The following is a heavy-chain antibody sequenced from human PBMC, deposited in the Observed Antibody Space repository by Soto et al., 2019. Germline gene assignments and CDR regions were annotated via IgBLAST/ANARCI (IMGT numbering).Heavy chain of an antibody. CDR1: GYTFTSYG. CDR2: ISAYNGNT. J-gene: IGHJ6*02. V-gene: IGHV1-18*01. CDR3: ASPFSGQKYCSSTSCYSHYYYGMDV. D-gene: IGHD2-2*02. Sequence: QVQLVQSGAEVKKPGASVKVSCKASGYTFTSYGISWVRQAPGQGLEWMGWISAYNGNTNYAQKLQGRVTMTTDTSTSTAYMELRSLRSDDTAVYYCASPFSGQKYCSSTSCYSHYYYGMDVWGQGTTVTVSS.